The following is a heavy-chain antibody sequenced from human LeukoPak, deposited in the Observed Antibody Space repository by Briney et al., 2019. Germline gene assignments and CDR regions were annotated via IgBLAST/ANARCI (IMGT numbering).Heavy chain of an antibody. J-gene: IGHJ4*02. CDR1: GGTFSSYA. Sequence: GSSVNVSCKASGGTFSSYAISWVRQAPGQGLEWMGGIIPIFGTANYAQKFQGRVTITADESTSTAYMELNSLKTEDTAVYYCTRDWQWLDRFDYWGQGTLVTVSS. V-gene: IGHV1-69*01. CDR3: TRDWQWLDRFDY. CDR2: IIPIFGTA. D-gene: IGHD6-19*01.